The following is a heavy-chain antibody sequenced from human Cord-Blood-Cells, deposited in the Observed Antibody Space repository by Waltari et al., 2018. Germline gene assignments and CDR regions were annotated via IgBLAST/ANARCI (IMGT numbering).Heavy chain of an antibody. D-gene: IGHD1-26*01. V-gene: IGHV3-23*01. CDR2: ISGSGGST. CDR3: AKPRTWELPYFDY. Sequence: EVQLLVSGGGLVQPGGSLRLSCAASGFTLRSVALSWDSQAPGKGLEWVSAISGSGGSTYYADSVKGRFTISRDNSKNTLYLQMNSLRAEDTAVYYCAKPRTWELPYFDYWGQGTLVTVSS. J-gene: IGHJ4*02. CDR1: GFTLRSVA.